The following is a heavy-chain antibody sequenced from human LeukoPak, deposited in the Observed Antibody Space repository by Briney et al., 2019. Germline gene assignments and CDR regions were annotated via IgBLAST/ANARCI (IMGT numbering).Heavy chain of an antibody. Sequence: SETLSLTCTVSGGSISSSSYYWGWIRQPPGKGLEWIGSIYYSGSTYYNPSLKSRVTISVDTSKSQFSLKLSSVTAADTAVYYCARVGYDSSGYYELVDYWGQGTLVTVSS. CDR2: IYYSGST. CDR1: GGSISSSSYY. CDR3: ARVGYDSSGYYELVDY. V-gene: IGHV4-39*07. D-gene: IGHD3-22*01. J-gene: IGHJ4*02.